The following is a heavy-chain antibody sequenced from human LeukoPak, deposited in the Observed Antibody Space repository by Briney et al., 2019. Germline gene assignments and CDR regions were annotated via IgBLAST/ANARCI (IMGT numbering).Heavy chain of an antibody. V-gene: IGHV3-48*04. CDR3: VRGGQGRDDYFDY. Sequence: GGSLRLSCTASGFSFRSYSLNWVRQSPGKGLEWISYIGGGGDAIYYAESVRGRFTISRDNARNSVYLQVNSLRVEDTAVYYCVRGGQGRDDYFDYWGQGTLVTVPS. CDR1: GFSFRSYS. CDR2: IGGGGDAI. J-gene: IGHJ4*02.